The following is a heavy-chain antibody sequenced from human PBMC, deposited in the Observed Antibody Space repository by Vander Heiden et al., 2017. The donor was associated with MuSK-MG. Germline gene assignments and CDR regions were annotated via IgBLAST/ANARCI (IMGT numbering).Heavy chain of an antibody. D-gene: IGHD2-2*01. V-gene: IGHV1-69*02. CDR3: ARSSSGLRGWFDP. J-gene: IGHJ5*02. CDR2: IIPILGIA. CDR1: GGTFSSYT. Sequence: QVQLVQSGAEVKKPGSSVKVSCKASGGTFSSYTISWVGQAPGQGLEWLGRIIPILGIANDAQKFQGRVTITADKSTSTAYMELSSLRSEDTAVYYCARSSSGLRGWFDPWGQGTLVTVSS.